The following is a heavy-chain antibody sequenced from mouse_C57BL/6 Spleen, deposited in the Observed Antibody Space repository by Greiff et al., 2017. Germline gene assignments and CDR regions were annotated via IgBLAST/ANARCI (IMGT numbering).Heavy chain of an antibody. D-gene: IGHD2-4*01. V-gene: IGHV1-64*01. CDR3: ARGDDYGYAMDY. CDR1: GYTFTSSW. J-gene: IGHJ4*01. CDR2: IHPNSGST. Sequence: VQLQQPGAELVKPGASVKLSCKASGYTFTSSWMHWVKQRPGQGLEWIGMIHPNSGSTNYNEKFKSKATLTVDKSSSTAYMQLSSLTSEDSAVYYCARGDDYGYAMDYWGQGTSVTVSS.